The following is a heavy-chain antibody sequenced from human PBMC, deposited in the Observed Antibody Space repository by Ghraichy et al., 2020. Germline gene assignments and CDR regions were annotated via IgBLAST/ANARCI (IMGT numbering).Heavy chain of an antibody. CDR3: ARRSYGDFVHWYFDL. CDR2: IFSSGIT. CDR1: GGSISNYY. J-gene: IGHJ2*01. D-gene: IGHD4-17*01. V-gene: IGHV4-59*08. Sequence: SETLSLTCTVPGGSISNYYWSWIRQPPGKGLDWIGYIFSSGITNYNPSFKSRVTISVDTSKNQFSLRLSSVTAADTAVYYCARRSYGDFVHWYFDLWGRGTLVTVSS.